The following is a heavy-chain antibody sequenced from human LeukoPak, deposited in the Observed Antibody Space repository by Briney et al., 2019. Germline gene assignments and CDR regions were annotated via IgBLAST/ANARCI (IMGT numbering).Heavy chain of an antibody. CDR2: ISASGGST. CDR1: GFTFSDYA. J-gene: IGHJ4*02. CDR3: AKSTIVVVAATFHDY. D-gene: IGHD2-15*01. Sequence: GGSLRLSCAASGFTFSDYAMTWARQAPGKGLEWVSVISASGGSTYNVDSVKGRFTVSRDNSKNTLYLQMHSLRAEDTAVYYCAKSTIVVVAATFHDYWGQGTLVTVSS. V-gene: IGHV3-23*01.